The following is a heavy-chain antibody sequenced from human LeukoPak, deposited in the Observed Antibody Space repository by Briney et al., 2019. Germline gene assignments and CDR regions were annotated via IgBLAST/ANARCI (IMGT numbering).Heavy chain of an antibody. Sequence: GGSLRLSCAASGFTFSSSAMSWVRQAPGKELEWVSTINGSGGNTYYADSVKGRFTISRDNSENAFYLQMNSLRAEDTAVYYCARRLGYCSGGTCYWGQGTVVTVSS. J-gene: IGHJ4*02. CDR3: ARRLGYCSGGTCY. CDR2: INGSGGNT. D-gene: IGHD2-15*01. V-gene: IGHV3-23*01. CDR1: GFTFSSSA.